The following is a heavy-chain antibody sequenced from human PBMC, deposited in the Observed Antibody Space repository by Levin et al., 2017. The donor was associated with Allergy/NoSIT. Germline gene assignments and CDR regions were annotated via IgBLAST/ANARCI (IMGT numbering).Heavy chain of an antibody. V-gene: IGHV3-15*05. CDR1: GFTFSNVW. Sequence: LSLTCAASGFTFSNVWMNWVRQAPGKGLEWVGRIKSISDGGTTDYAVPVKGRIIISRDDSKNTLYLHLNSLITEDTAVYYCVAAAGGYWGQGTRVTVSS. CDR3: VAAAGGY. D-gene: IGHD6-13*01. J-gene: IGHJ4*02. CDR2: IKSISDGGTT.